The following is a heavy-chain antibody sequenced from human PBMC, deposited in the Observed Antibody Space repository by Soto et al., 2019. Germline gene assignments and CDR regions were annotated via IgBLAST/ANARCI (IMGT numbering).Heavy chain of an antibody. J-gene: IGHJ6*02. CDR3: ARDLMVRGVIITSYYYYGMDV. CDR2: IYYSGST. V-gene: IGHV4-31*03. Sequence: PSETLSLTCTVSGGSISSGGYYWSRIRQHPGKGLEWIGYIYYSGSTYYNPSLKSRVTISVDTSKNQFSLKLSSVTAADTAVYYCARDLMVRGVIITSYYYYGMDVWGQGTTVTVSS. D-gene: IGHD3-10*01. CDR1: GGSISSGGYY.